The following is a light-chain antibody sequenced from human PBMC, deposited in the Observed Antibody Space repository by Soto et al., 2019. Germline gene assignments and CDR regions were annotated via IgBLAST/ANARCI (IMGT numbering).Light chain of an antibody. CDR2: EVN. J-gene: IGLJ1*01. Sequence: QSALTQPPSASGSPGQSVTISCTGSNNGIGGYTYVSWYQQLPGKAPKLIIYEVNKRPSGIPDRFSGSKSGNTASLTVSGLQPEDEAEYFCSSYSRSITYVFGTGTKVTVL. CDR1: NNGIGGYTY. CDR3: SSYSRSITYV. V-gene: IGLV2-8*01.